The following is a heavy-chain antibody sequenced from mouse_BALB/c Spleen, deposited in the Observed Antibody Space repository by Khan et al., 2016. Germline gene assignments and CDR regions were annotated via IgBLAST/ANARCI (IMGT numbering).Heavy chain of an antibody. Sequence: QVQLQQPGAELVRPGSSVKISCKASGSAFSSYWMNWMKQRPGQGLEWIGQISPGDGDTNYNGKLKGKATLTADKSSSTAYMQLSSLTSEEAAVYFCARGTPFANWGQGTLVTVSA. CDR3: ARGTPFAN. J-gene: IGHJ3*01. CDR1: GSAFSSYW. CDR2: ISPGDGDT. V-gene: IGHV1-80*01.